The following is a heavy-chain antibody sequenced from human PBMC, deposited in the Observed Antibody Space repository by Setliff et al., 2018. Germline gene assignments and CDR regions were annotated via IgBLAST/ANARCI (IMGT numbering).Heavy chain of an antibody. Sequence: SETLSLTCAVSGGSVRSDNWWSWVRQSPGKGLEWIGEIYHSGSTNYNPSLKSRVTISVDTSKNQFSLKLDSVTAAGTAVYYCAGGRNIAARLLDSWGQGTLVTVSS. CDR1: GGSVRSDNW. J-gene: IGHJ4*02. CDR2: IYHSGST. D-gene: IGHD6-6*01. CDR3: AGGRNIAARLLDS. V-gene: IGHV4-4*02.